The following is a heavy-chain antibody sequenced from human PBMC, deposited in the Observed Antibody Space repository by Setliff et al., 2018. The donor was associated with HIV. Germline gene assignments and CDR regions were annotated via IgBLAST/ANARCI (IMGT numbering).Heavy chain of an antibody. CDR1: GFTFTGYY. Sequence: ASVKVSCKASGFTFTGYYLHWVRQAPGQGLEWMGWITPMFGTAKYAQKFQGRVTITADESTSTVYMEMSSLRSEDTAVYYGAASTEMVTFGYSYDYMDVWGKGTTVTVSS. CDR3: AASTEMVTFGYSYDYMDV. V-gene: IGHV1-69*13. J-gene: IGHJ6*03. CDR2: ITPMFGTA. D-gene: IGHD3-16*01.